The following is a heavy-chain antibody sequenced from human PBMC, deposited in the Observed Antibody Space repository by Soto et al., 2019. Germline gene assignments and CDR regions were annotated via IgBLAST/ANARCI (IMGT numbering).Heavy chain of an antibody. CDR1: GFTFSSYA. CDR2: ISYDGSNK. D-gene: IGHD4-17*01. V-gene: IGHV3-30-3*01. Sequence: PGGSLRLSCAASGFTFSSYAMHWVRQAPGKGLEWVAVISYDGSNKYYADSVKGRFTISRDNSKNTLYLQMNSLRAEDTAVYYCARDLRTNFDYWGQGTLVTVSS. CDR3: ARDLRTNFDY. J-gene: IGHJ4*02.